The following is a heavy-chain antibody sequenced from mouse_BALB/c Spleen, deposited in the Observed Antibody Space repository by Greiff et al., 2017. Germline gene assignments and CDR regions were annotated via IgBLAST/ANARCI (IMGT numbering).Heavy chain of an antibody. V-gene: IGHV1-15*01. CDR1: GYTFTDYE. CDR3: TRPLLPAWFAY. CDR2: IDPETGGT. J-gene: IGHJ3*01. Sequence: QVQLKQSGAELVRPGASVTLSCKASGYTFTDYEMHWVKQTPVHGLEWIGAIDPETGGTAYNQKFKGKATLTADKSSSTAYMELRSLTSEDSAVYYCTRPLLPAWFAYWGQGTLVTVSA. D-gene: IGHD2-10*01.